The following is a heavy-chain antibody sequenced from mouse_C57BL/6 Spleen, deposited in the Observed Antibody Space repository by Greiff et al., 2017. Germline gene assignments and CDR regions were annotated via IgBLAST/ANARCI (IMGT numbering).Heavy chain of an antibody. CDR3: ARNPYYFDY. CDR1: GYTFTDYN. Sequence: EVQLVESGPELVKPGASVKMSCKASGYTFTDYNMHWVKQSHGKSLEWIGYINPNNGGTSYNQKFKGKATLTVNKSSSTAYMELRSLTSEDSAVYYCARNPYYFDYWGQGTTLTVSS. J-gene: IGHJ2*01. CDR2: INPNNGGT. V-gene: IGHV1-22*01.